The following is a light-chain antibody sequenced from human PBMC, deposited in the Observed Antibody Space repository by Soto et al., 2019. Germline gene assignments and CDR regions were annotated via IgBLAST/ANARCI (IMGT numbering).Light chain of an antibody. Sequence: EIVMTQSPASLSVSPGDGATLSCSASQSVASNVAWSQQKPGQGPRLLIHGASTRAVGVPARFSGSGSGTDFTLTINSLQSEDFAVYYCQKYHNWPPQYTFGQGTKLQIK. CDR3: QKYHNWPPQYT. CDR1: QSVASN. J-gene: IGKJ2*01. CDR2: GAS. V-gene: IGKV3-15*01.